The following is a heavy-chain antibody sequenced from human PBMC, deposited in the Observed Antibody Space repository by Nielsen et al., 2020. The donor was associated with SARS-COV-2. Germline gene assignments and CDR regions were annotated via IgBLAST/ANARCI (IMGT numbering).Heavy chain of an antibody. Sequence: GGSLRLSCGASGFTFKSYAMHWVRQAPGKGLEGVAIISHDGGDTYYADSVKGRFTISRDNSKNTLFLQMNSLRAADTAVYYCASPNHQWLLDAIAYWGQGTLVTVSS. CDR2: ISHDGGDT. D-gene: IGHD3-22*01. V-gene: IGHV3-30-3*01. J-gene: IGHJ4*02. CDR1: GFTFKSYA. CDR3: ASPNHQWLLDAIAY.